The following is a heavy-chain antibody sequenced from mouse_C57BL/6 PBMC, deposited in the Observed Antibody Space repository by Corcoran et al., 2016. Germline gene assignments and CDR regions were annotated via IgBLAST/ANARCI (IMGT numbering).Heavy chain of an antibody. Sequence: EVQLVESGGGLVQPGGSLRLSCAASGFTISSQYMTWVRQAPGKGLEWVANTTPDGSGKQYVDSVKGRFTISRDNAQNSVFLQMNSLRAEDTALYYCASRGPDYWGQGTLVTVSS. CDR1: GFTISSQY. CDR2: TTPDGSGK. V-gene: IGHV5-17*01. J-gene: IGHJ4*01. CDR3: ASRGPDY.